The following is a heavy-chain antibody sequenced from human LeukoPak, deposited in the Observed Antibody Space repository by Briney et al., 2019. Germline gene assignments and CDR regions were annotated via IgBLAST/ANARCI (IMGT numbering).Heavy chain of an antibody. V-gene: IGHV4-59*01. CDR3: ARNRGQYYYYYMDV. CDR2: IYYSGST. D-gene: IGHD2/OR15-2a*01. Sequence: SETLSLTCTVSGGSISSYYWSWIRQSPGKGLEWIGYIYYSGSTNYNPSLKSRVTISVDTSKNQFSLKLSSVTAADTAVYYCARNRGQYYYYYMDVWGKGTTVTVSS. J-gene: IGHJ6*03. CDR1: GGSISSYY.